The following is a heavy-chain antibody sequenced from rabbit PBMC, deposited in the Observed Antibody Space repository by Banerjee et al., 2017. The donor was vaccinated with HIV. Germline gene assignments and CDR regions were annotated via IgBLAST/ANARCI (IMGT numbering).Heavy chain of an antibody. Sequence: QEQLEESGGGLVQPEGSLTLTCKASGFDFSSNAMCWVRQAPGKGPEWIACIDNGDGSTYYANWVNGLFTISRSTSLNTVTLQMTSLTAADTSTYFCARENAGVIGWNFGLWGQGTLVTVS. CDR3: ARENAGVIGWNFGL. V-gene: IGHV1S47*01. CDR2: IDNGDGST. D-gene: IGHD4-2*01. J-gene: IGHJ4*01. CDR1: GFDFSSNA.